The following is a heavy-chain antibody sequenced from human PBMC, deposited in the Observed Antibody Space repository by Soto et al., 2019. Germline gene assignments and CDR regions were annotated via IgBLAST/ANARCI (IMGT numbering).Heavy chain of an antibody. CDR2: IDPSDSQT. Sequence: GESLKISCKGSGYSFAGYWITWVRQKPGKGLEWMGRIDPSDSQTYYSPSFRGHVTISVTKSITTVFLQWSSLRASDTAMYYCARQIFDSDTGPNFQYYFDSWGQGTPVTVSS. CDR1: GYSFAGYW. CDR3: ARQIFDSDTGPNFQYYFDS. V-gene: IGHV5-10-1*01. J-gene: IGHJ4*02. D-gene: IGHD3-9*01.